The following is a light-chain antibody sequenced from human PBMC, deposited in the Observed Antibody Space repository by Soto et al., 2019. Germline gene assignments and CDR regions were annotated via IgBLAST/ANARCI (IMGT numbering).Light chain of an antibody. CDR3: QQYGISPPGYT. J-gene: IGKJ2*01. CDR1: QSVLSNY. V-gene: IGKV3-20*01. Sequence: EIVLTQSPDTLSLSPGERATLSCRASQSVLSNYLAWYQQKPGQAPRLLIYGTSRRVTGIPDRLSGSGSGTEFTLTISNLEPEDFAMYYCQQYGISPPGYTFAQGTKLEI. CDR2: GTS.